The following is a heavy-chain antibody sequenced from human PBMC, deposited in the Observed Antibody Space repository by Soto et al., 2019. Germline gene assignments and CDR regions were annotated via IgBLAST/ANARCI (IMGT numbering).Heavy chain of an antibody. CDR1: GFTFSTYG. V-gene: IGHV3-30*18. J-gene: IGHJ6*02. CDR3: AKAQHCRSTSCYFYYYGVDV. CDR2: ISYDGSNK. Sequence: QVQLVESGGGVVQPGRSLRLSCAASGFTFSTYGMHWVRQAPGKGLEWVAVISYDGSNKYYADSVKGRLTISRDNSKNTLYLQMNSLRAEDTAVYFCAKAQHCRSTSCYFYYYGVDVWGQGTTVAASS. D-gene: IGHD2-2*01.